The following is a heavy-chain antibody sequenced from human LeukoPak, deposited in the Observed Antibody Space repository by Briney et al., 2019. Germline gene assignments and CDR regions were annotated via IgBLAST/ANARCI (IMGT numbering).Heavy chain of an antibody. D-gene: IGHD5-12*01. J-gene: IGHJ6*02. CDR3: ARDQSGHDYVFYYGMDV. CDR1: GFTFSSYA. Sequence: GGSLRLSCAASGFTFSSYAMSWVRQAPGKGLEWVSTIVDTGDGTFYADSVRGRFTISRDNHKNMVYLEMSSVRAEDTAEYSCARDQSGHDYVFYYGMDVWGQGTTVIVTS. CDR2: IVDTGDGT. V-gene: IGHV3-23*01.